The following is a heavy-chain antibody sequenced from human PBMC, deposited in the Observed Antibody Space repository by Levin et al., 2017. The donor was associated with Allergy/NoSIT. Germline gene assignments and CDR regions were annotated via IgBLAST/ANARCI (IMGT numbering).Heavy chain of an antibody. J-gene: IGHJ4*02. CDR3: ARLDARCGGDCFLFDY. V-gene: IGHV3-7*01. CDR2: IKQDGSEK. CDR1: GFIFSNSW. D-gene: IGHD2-21*02. Sequence: GGSLRLSCAASGFIFSNSWMTWVRQAPGKGLEWVANIKQDGSEKSYVDSVKGRFTISRDNAKNSLYLQMNSLRAEDSAVYFCARLDARCGGDCFLFDYWGQGTVVTVSS.